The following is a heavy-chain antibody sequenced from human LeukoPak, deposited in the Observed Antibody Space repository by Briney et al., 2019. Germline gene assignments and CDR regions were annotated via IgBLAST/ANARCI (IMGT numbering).Heavy chain of an antibody. CDR1: GFTFSSYA. Sequence: PGRSLRLSCAASGFTFSSYAMHWVRQAPGKGLEWVSYISSSGSTIYYADSVKGRFTISRDNAKNSLYLQMNSLRDEDTAVYYCAVLPGTDFDYWGQGTLVTVSS. CDR3: AVLPGTDFDY. D-gene: IGHD6-13*01. CDR2: ISSSGSTI. J-gene: IGHJ4*02. V-gene: IGHV3-48*02.